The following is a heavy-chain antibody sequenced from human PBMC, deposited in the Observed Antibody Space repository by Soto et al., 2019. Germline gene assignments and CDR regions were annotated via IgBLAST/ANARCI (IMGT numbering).Heavy chain of an antibody. CDR2: IYYSGST. CDR1: GDSISSNNYY. D-gene: IGHD3-22*01. Sequence: SETLSLTCTVSGDSISSNNYYWGWIRQPPGKGLEWIGSIYYSGSTHYNPSLKSRVAISVDTSKNQFSLKLTSVTAADTAVYYCARNESGSSTNWFDPWGQGTLVTVSS. CDR3: ARNESGSSTNWFDP. V-gene: IGHV4-39*01. J-gene: IGHJ5*02.